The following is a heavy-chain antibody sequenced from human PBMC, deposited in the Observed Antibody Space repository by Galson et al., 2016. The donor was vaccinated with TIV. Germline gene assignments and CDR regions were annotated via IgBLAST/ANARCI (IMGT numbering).Heavy chain of an antibody. CDR1: GFSFSHYG. V-gene: IGHV3-33*01. D-gene: IGHD1-1*01. CDR3: STDRLWKDVWDGFGF. J-gene: IGHJ3*01. CDR2: IRYDDLTT. Sequence: SLRLSCATSGFSFSHYGMRWVRQAPGKGLEWLAVIRYDDLTTFYADSVKDRFSISRDDSRSTLYLDITSLTIDDTALYYCSTDRLWKDVWDGFGFWGQGTMVTVS.